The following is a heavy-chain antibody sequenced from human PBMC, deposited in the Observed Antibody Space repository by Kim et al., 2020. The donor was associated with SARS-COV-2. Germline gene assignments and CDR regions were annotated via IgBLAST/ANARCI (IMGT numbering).Heavy chain of an antibody. J-gene: IGHJ5*02. Sequence: ASVKVSCKVSGYTLTELSMHWVRQAPGKGLEWMGGFDPEDGETIYAQKFQGRVTMTEDTSTDTAYMELSSLRSEDTAVYYCATSPSIAVASWFDPWGRGTLVTVSS. V-gene: IGHV1-24*01. CDR2: FDPEDGET. CDR1: GYTLTELS. D-gene: IGHD6-13*01. CDR3: ATSPSIAVASWFDP.